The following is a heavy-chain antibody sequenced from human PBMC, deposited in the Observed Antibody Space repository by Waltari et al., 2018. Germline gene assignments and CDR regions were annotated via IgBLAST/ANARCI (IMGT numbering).Heavy chain of an antibody. J-gene: IGHJ3*02. CDR1: GFTFSNYA. CDR2: ISGDGGDST. V-gene: IGHV3-23*01. CDR3: AKFPSDM. Sequence: EVQVLESGGGLVQPGGSVRLSCAASGFTFSNYAMSWVRQAPGKGLEWVSGISGDGGDSTYYADSVKGRFTISRDNSKSTLYLQMNSLRAEDTAVYYCAKFPSDMWGQGTMVTVSS.